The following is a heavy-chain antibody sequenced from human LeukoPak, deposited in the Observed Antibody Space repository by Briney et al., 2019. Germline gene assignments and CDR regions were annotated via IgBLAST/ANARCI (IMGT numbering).Heavy chain of an antibody. CDR2: IKQDGSET. V-gene: IGHV3-7*01. CDR3: ARDQGIMFFDN. CDR1: GFTFSNYW. D-gene: IGHD2-21*01. J-gene: IGHJ4*02. Sequence: GGSLRLSCAASGFTFSNYWMSWVRQAPGKGLEYVANIKQDGSETYYVDSVKGRFTISRDNAKSSLYLQMNSLRVEDTAVYYCARDQGIMFFDNWGQGTLVTVSP.